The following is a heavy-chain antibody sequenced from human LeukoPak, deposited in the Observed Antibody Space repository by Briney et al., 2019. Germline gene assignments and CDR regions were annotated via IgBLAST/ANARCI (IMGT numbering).Heavy chain of an antibody. J-gene: IGHJ4*02. CDR1: GYSFTSYW. V-gene: IGHV5-51*01. CDR2: IYPSDSDT. D-gene: IGHD3-10*01. Sequence: GESLKISCKGSGYSFTSYWIAWVRQMPGKGLEWMGIIYPSDSDTRYSASFQGQVTISADKSISTAYLQWSSLKASDTAMYYCARRMVRGVITSPFDYWGQGTLVTVSS. CDR3: ARRMVRGVITSPFDY.